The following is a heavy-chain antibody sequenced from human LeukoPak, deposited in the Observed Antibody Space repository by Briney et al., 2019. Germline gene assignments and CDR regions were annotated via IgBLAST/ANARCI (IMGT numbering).Heavy chain of an antibody. D-gene: IGHD1-26*01. J-gene: IGHJ4*02. CDR3: ARDSRIVGTNFDY. Sequence: SETLSLTCTVSGVSISSSNSYWGWIRQPPGKGLEWIGSIYYSGNTYYNASLKSQVSISIDTSKNQFSLKLTSVTAADTAVYYCARDSRIVGTNFDYWGQGTLVTVSS. V-gene: IGHV4-39*07. CDR1: GVSISSSNSY. CDR2: IYYSGNT.